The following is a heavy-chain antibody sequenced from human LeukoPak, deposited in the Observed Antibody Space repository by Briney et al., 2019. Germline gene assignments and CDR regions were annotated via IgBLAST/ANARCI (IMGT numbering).Heavy chain of an antibody. CDR2: IKQDGSEK. V-gene: IGHV3-7*01. D-gene: IGHD7-27*01. Sequence: QAGGSLRLSCAASGFTFSSYWMSWVRQAPGKGLEWVANIKQDGSEKYYVDSVKGRFTISRDNAKNSLYLQMNSLRAEDTAVYYCARVRLGIWYYFDYWGQGTLVTVSS. CDR1: GFTFSSYW. J-gene: IGHJ4*02. CDR3: ARVRLGIWYYFDY.